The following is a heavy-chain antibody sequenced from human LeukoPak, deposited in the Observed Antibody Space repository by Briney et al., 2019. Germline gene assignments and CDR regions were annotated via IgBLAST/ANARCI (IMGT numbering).Heavy chain of an antibody. Sequence: ASVKVSCKASGYTFTSYDISWVRQAPGQGLEWMGWISAYNGNTDYAQNLQGRVTMTTDTSTSTAFMDLRGLTSDDTAVYYCARDQNYDILTGLGYWGQGTLVTVSS. V-gene: IGHV1-18*01. D-gene: IGHD3-9*01. CDR3: ARDQNYDILTGLGY. CDR1: GYTFTSYD. CDR2: ISAYNGNT. J-gene: IGHJ4*02.